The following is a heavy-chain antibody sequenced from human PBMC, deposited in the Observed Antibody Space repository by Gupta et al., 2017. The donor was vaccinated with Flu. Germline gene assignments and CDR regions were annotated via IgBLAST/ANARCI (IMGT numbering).Heavy chain of an antibody. CDR3: ARSQYIAARRDYYYYGMDV. CDR2: IKQDGSEQ. V-gene: IGHV3-7*01. D-gene: IGHD6-6*01. Sequence: EVQLVESGGGFVQPEVSLRLSCAASGFTFSSYGMSWVRQAPGKGLEWVANIKQDGSEQYYVASVKGRFTISRDNAKNSLYLQMNSLRAEDTAVYYCARSQYIAARRDYYYYGMDVWGQGTTVTVSS. J-gene: IGHJ6*02. CDR1: GFTFSSYG.